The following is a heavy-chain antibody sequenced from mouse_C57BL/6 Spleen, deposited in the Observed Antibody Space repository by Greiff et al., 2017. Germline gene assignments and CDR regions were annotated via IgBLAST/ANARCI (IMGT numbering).Heavy chain of an antibody. Sequence: GGGLVQPKGSLKLPCAAFGFSFNTYAMNWVRQAPGKGLEWAARIRSKSNNYATYYADSVKDRFTISSDDSESMLYLQMNNLKTEDTAMYYCVRHDDGYYGNYAMDYWGQGTSVTVSS. CDR1: GFSFNTYA. CDR2: IRSKSNNYAT. D-gene: IGHD2-3*01. V-gene: IGHV10-1*01. J-gene: IGHJ4*01. CDR3: VRHDDGYYGNYAMDY.